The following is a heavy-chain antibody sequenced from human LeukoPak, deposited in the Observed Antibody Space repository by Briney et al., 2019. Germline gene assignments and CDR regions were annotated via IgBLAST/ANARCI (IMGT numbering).Heavy chain of an antibody. CDR3: ARSATALNFDY. J-gene: IGHJ4*02. Sequence: HGESLQISCQGSGSSFTSYWIGWVRQMPVKGLEWMGIIYPGDSDTRYSPSFQGQVTISADKSISTAYLQWSSLKASDTAMYYCARSATALNFDYWGQGTLVTVSS. V-gene: IGHV5-51*01. CDR1: GSSFTSYW. CDR2: IYPGDSDT.